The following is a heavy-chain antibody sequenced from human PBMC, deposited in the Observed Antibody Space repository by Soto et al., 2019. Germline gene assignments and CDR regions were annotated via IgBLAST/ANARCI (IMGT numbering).Heavy chain of an antibody. J-gene: IGHJ5*02. CDR3: AKDYLRWAQS. CDR1: GFTVSSNY. V-gene: IGHV3-53*01. CDR2: ISGSGST. D-gene: IGHD1-26*01. Sequence: EVQLVESGGGLIQPGGSLRLSCAASGFTVSSNYMSWVRQAPGKGLEWVSAISGSGSTFYADSVKGRFTISRDNSKNTLYLQMNSLRAEDTAVYYCAKDYLRWAQSWGQGTLVTVSS.